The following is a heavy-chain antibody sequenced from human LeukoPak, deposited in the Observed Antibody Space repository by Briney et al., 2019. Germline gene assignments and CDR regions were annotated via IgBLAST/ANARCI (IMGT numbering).Heavy chain of an antibody. CDR3: ARGNYDSSGYPTVN. CDR1: GFTVSTNY. Sequence: PGGSLRLSCAASGFTVSTNYMSWVRQAAGEGLEWVSVIYSGGGTSYADSVKGRFTISRDNSKNTMYLQMNSLRAEDTAVYYCARGNYDSSGYPTVNWGQGTLVTVSS. J-gene: IGHJ4*02. V-gene: IGHV3-53*01. D-gene: IGHD3-22*01. CDR2: IYSGGGT.